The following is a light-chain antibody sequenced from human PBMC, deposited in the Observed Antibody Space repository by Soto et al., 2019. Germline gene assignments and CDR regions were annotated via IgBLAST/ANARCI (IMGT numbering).Light chain of an antibody. Sequence: ETLLTQSPGTLTLSPGERATLSCRASQSVTSTFLAWYQQKPGQAPRLLIYGVSSRATGIPDWFSGSGSGTDFTLTISRLEPEDFAVYYCQQYGNSPYAFGQGTKLEIK. CDR1: QSVTSTF. J-gene: IGKJ2*01. CDR2: GVS. V-gene: IGKV3-20*01. CDR3: QQYGNSPYA.